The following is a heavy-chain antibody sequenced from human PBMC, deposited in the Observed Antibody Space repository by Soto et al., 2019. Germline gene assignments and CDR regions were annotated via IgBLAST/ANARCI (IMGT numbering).Heavy chain of an antibody. J-gene: IGHJ4*02. V-gene: IGHV3-33*05. CDR1: GFTFRSYV. CDR3: ARCGTTGGLDV. Sequence: QVQLVESGGGVVQPGTSLRLSCVGSGFTFRSYVIHWVRQAPGKGLEWVALTSYDGSNNFYGDSVKGRFTISRDNSRNTVELQMDRLRLEDTALYYCARCGTTGGLDVWGQGTLVSVSS. D-gene: IGHD1-1*01. CDR2: TSYDGSNN.